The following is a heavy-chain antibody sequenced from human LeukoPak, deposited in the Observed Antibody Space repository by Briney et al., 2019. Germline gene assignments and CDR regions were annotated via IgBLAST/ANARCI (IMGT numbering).Heavy chain of an antibody. Sequence: PGRSLRLSCAASGFTFSRYGMHWVHQAPGKGLEWVQVIWYDGSNKYYADSVKGRFTISRDNSKNTLYLQMNSLRAEDTALYYCARAKYYYDSSGYCDWGQGTLVPVSS. J-gene: IGHJ4*02. CDR1: GFTFSRYG. V-gene: IGHV3-33*01. CDR3: ARAKYYYDSSGYCD. CDR2: IWYDGSNK. D-gene: IGHD3-22*01.